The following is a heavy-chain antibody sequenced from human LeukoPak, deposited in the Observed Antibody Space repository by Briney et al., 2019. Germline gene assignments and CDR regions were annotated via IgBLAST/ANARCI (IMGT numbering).Heavy chain of an antibody. J-gene: IGHJ4*02. CDR3: ARGLYSSSWFLASV. D-gene: IGHD6-13*01. Sequence: AGGSLRLSCGASGFTFSSYSMNWVRQAPGKGLEWVSSISSSSSYIYYADSVKGRFTISRDNAKNSLYLQMNSLRAEDTAVYYCARGLYSSSWFLASVWGQGTLVTVSS. V-gene: IGHV3-21*01. CDR2: ISSSSSYI. CDR1: GFTFSSYS.